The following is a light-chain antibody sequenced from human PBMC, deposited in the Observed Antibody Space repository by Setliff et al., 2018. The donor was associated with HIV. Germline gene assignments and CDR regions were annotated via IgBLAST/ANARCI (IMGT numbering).Light chain of an antibody. V-gene: IGLV2-14*01. CDR2: EVT. J-gene: IGLJ2*01. Sequence: QSALTQPASVSGSPGQSITISCTGISSDVGGYNYVSWYQQHPGKAPKLMIYEVTNRPSGVSDRFSGSKSGNTASLTISGLQAEDEADYYCSSYTSSNTVVFGGGTKVTVL. CDR3: SSYTSSNTVV. CDR1: SSDVGGYNY.